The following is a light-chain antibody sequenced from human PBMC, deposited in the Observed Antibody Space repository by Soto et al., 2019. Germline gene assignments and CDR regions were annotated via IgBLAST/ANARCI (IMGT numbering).Light chain of an antibody. CDR2: TAS. J-gene: IGKJ4*01. CDR1: QGVGTW. V-gene: IGKV1-12*01. CDR3: QQGDSFPLT. Sequence: DIQMTQSPSSVSASVGDRVTITCRGSQGVGTWLAWYQQKPGEAPRFLIYTASTLHSGVPSRFSGSGSGTDFTLTITSLQPEDFATYYCQQGDSFPLTFGGGTKVEIK.